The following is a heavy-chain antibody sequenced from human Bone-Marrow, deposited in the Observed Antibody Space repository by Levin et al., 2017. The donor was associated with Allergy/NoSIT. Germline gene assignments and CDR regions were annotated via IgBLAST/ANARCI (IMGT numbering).Heavy chain of an antibody. J-gene: IGHJ4*02. Sequence: PVASVKVSCKASGYTFTGYYMHWVRQAPGQGLEWMGRINPNSGGTNYAQKFQGRVTMTRDTSISTAYMELSRLRSDDTAVYYCASLTKYCSGGSCPFWGQGTLVTVSS. CDR3: ASLTKYCSGGSCPF. CDR2: INPNSGGT. V-gene: IGHV1-2*06. D-gene: IGHD2-15*01. CDR1: GYTFTGYY.